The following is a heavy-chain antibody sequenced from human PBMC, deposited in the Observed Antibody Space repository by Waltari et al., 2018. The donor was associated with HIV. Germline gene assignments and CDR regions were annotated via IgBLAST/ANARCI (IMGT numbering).Heavy chain of an antibody. CDR1: GITFGRNH. V-gene: IGHV3-66*01. Sequence: EVHLVEFGGGLVQPGGSLRLSWVASGITFGRNHMSWVRQAPGKGLEWVSVVYSDGNTYYADSVKGRFTISRDNSRNTLYLQMNSLRAEDTAVYYCARAAYYGSGSYVYHFDYWGQGTLVTVSS. D-gene: IGHD3-10*01. J-gene: IGHJ4*02. CDR2: VYSDGNT. CDR3: ARAAYYGSGSYVYHFDY.